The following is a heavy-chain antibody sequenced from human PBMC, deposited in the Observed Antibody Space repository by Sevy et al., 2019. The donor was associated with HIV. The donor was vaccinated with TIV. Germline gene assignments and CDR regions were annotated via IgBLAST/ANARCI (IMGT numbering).Heavy chain of an antibody. CDR3: AKTLVGPTTPLEY. CDR1: GFTFSSFA. J-gene: IGHJ4*02. Sequence: GGCLRLSCAASGFTFSSFAMTWVRQAPGRGLEWVSTIRGSGGGTYYADSVKGRFTISRDNSKNTLDMQMNSLRGEDTAVYYCAKTLVGPTTPLEYWGQGTRVTVSS. D-gene: IGHD1-26*01. V-gene: IGHV3-23*01. CDR2: IRGSGGGT.